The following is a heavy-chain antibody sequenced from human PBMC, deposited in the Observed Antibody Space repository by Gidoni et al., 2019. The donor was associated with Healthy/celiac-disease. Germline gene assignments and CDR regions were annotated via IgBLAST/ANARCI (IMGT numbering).Heavy chain of an antibody. CDR1: GFTFRTYS. Sequence: ELQLVESGGSLVKPGGSLRLSCADSGFTFRTYSTTWFLQAPGKGMEWGSSVSISSSDIYYADSVNGRFTISRDNAKNALYLQMHRLSAEDTAVYYCARDLYYDSSGYLFGGTHAFDIWGQGTMVTVSS. CDR2: VSISSSDI. D-gene: IGHD3-22*01. V-gene: IGHV3-21*01. J-gene: IGHJ3*02. CDR3: ARDLYYDSSGYLFGGTHAFDI.